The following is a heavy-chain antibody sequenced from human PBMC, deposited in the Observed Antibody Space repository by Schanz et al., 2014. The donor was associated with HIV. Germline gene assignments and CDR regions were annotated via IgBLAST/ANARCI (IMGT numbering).Heavy chain of an antibody. J-gene: IGHJ5*02. D-gene: IGHD1-26*01. V-gene: IGHV3-30*03. CDR3: ARDLNVGRHFDH. Sequence: VQLAESGGGVVQPGRSLRLSCVASGFNFNSYGMHWVRQAPGKGLEWVAVISYDGTNKVYADSVKGRFSISRDNSKNTLYLQLGSLRTEDTAVYYCARDLNVGRHFDHWGQGTLVTVSS. CDR1: GFNFNSYG. CDR2: ISYDGTNK.